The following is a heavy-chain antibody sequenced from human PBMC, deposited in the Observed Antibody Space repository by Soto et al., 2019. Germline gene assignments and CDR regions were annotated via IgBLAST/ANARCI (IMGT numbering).Heavy chain of an antibody. Sequence: HPWGSLRLSCAASGFTFSSYGMHWVRQAPGRGLEWVAVIWYDVINKYYAQKFQGRVTITADESTSTAYMELSSLRSEDTAVYYCATRAHYDFWSGYRSFDYWGQGTLVTVSS. CDR3: ATRAHYDFWSGYRSFDY. V-gene: IGHV3-30*02. CDR1: GFTFSSYG. J-gene: IGHJ4*02. CDR2: IWYDVINK. D-gene: IGHD3-3*01.